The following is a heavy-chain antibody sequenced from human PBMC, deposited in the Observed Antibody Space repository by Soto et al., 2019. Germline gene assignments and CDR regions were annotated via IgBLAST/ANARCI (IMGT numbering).Heavy chain of an antibody. CDR3: ARGIEELGSGFWWFVP. J-gene: IGHJ5*02. CDR2: IIPIFGTA. Sequence: QVQLVQSGAEVKKPGSSVKVSCKASGGTFSSYAISWVRQAPGQGLEWMGGIIPIFGTANYAQKFQGRVTITADECTSTAYMELGSLRSEETAVYYCARGIEELGSGFWWFVPWGQGTLVTVSS. CDR1: GGTFSSYA. D-gene: IGHD3-10*01. V-gene: IGHV1-69*01.